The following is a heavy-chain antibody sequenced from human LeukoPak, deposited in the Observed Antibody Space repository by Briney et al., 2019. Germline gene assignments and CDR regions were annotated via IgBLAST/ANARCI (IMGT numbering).Heavy chain of an antibody. V-gene: IGHV3-9*01. CDR2: ISWNSGSI. D-gene: IGHD5-12*01. CDR1: GFTFDDYA. Sequence: GGSLRLSCAASGFTFDDYAMHWVRKAPGKGLEWVSGISWNSGSIGYADSVKGRFTTSRDNAKNSLYPQMNSLRAEDTALYYCAKDGYVSWGQGTLVTVSS. CDR3: AKDGYVS. J-gene: IGHJ5*02.